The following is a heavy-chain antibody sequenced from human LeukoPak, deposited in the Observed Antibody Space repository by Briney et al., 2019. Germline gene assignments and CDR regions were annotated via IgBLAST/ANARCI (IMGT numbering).Heavy chain of an antibody. CDR2: ISSSSSYI. J-gene: IGHJ6*02. CDR3: ARDPTPRYCSGGSCYTHYGMDV. D-gene: IGHD2-15*01. CDR1: GFTFSSYT. Sequence: GGSPRLSCAASGFTFSSYTMNWVRQAPGKGLEWVSSISSSSSYIYYADSVKGRLTISSDNAKNSLYLQMNSLRAEDTAVYYCARDPTPRYCSGGSCYTHYGMDVWGQGTTVTVSS. V-gene: IGHV3-21*01.